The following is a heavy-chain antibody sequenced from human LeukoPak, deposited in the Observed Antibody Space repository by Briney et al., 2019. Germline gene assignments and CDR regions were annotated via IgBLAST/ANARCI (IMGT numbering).Heavy chain of an antibody. Sequence: PSDPLSLLCTLWGGFISRYHWRGPPHHPGKGLEWIGYIYYSGSTNYNPSLKSRVTISVDTSKNQFSLKLSSVTAADTAVYYCARLVGVWFADYWGQGTLVSISS. D-gene: IGHD3-22*01. CDR2: IYYSGST. CDR3: ARLVGVWFADY. CDR1: GGFISRYH. V-gene: IGHV4-59*08. J-gene: IGHJ4*02.